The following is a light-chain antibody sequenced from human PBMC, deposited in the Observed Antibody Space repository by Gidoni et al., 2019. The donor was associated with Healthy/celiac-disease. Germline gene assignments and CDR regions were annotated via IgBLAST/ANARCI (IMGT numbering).Light chain of an antibody. CDR2: WTS. Sequence: DIVMTQSPDSLAVSLGERATINCKSSQSVLYSSNNKNYLAWYQQKPGQPPKLLICWTSTRESGVADRISGSGSGTDFTLTISSLQAEDVAVYYCQQYYSTPFTFXPXTKVDIK. CDR1: QSVLYSSNNKNY. J-gene: IGKJ3*01. CDR3: QQYYSTPFT. V-gene: IGKV4-1*01.